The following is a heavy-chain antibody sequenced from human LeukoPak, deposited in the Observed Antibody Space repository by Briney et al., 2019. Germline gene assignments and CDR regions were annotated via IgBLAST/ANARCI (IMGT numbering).Heavy chain of an antibody. Sequence: GESLRLSCAASGFTFTNYVMNWVRQAPGKGLEWVSSITGTADKTYDADSVKGRFTISRDNSKNTLSLQMSSLRVEDTAICYCARRGGSRGWGAFDIWGQGTIVTASS. CDR2: ITGTADKT. CDR1: GFTFTNYV. D-gene: IGHD6-19*01. J-gene: IGHJ3*02. V-gene: IGHV3-23*01. CDR3: ARRGGSRGWGAFDI.